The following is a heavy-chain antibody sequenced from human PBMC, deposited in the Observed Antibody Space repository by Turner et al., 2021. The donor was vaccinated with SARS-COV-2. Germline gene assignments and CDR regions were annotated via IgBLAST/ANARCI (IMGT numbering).Heavy chain of an antibody. Sequence: QVQLQQWGAGLLKPSETLSLTCAVYGGSFSGHMWSWIRQSPRKGLEWIGDINHIGETNYNPSLKSRVTTSVDMSKNQFSLRLASVTAADTAVYFCARLVVVRAGVFIIRPYRRGYFDSWGQGTLVTVSS. CDR1: GGSFSGHM. CDR3: ARLVVVRAGVFIIRPYRRGYFDS. CDR2: INHIGET. J-gene: IGHJ4*02. V-gene: IGHV4-34*01. D-gene: IGHD3-3*01.